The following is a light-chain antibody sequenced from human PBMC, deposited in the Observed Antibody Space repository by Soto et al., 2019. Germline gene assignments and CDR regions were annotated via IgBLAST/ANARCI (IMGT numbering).Light chain of an antibody. CDR1: QSISGW. Sequence: DIQMTQSPYTLSPSVGDRVSITCRASQSISGWLAWYQQKPGKAPKLLIYDASSLESGVPSRFSGSGSGTEFSLTIRRLQPDDFATYYCQQYNSYSVNACGQGTKVDIK. V-gene: IGKV1-5*01. CDR2: DAS. J-gene: IGKJ2*01. CDR3: QQYNSYSVNA.